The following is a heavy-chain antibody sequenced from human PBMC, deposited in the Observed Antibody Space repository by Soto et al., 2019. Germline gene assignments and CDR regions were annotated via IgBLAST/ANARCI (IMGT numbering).Heavy chain of an antibody. CDR2: VLPIFGTT. Sequence: QVQLVQSGAEVKKPGSSVKVSCKASGGTFSTYAISWVRQAPGQGLEWMGGVLPIFGTTKSSQRFQDRVTCTADESTSTADMELGSLRSDDTAVYYCARKYPVLHGDADYDYGMDVWGQGTTVTVSS. D-gene: IGHD2-2*01. CDR1: GGTFSTYA. CDR3: ARKYPVLHGDADYDYGMDV. V-gene: IGHV1-69*01. J-gene: IGHJ6*02.